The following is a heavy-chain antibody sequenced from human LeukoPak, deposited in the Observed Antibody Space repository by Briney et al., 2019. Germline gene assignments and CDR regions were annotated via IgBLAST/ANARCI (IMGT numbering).Heavy chain of an antibody. V-gene: IGHV3-30-3*01. CDR3: ASEGRGLAVAGTFDY. Sequence: GGSLRLSCAASGFTFSSYAMHWVRQAPGKGLEWVAVISYDGSNKYYVDSVKGRFTISRDNSKNTLYLQMNSLRAEDTAVYYCASEGRGLAVAGTFDYWGQGTLVTVSS. CDR1: GFTFSSYA. D-gene: IGHD6-19*01. J-gene: IGHJ4*02. CDR2: ISYDGSNK.